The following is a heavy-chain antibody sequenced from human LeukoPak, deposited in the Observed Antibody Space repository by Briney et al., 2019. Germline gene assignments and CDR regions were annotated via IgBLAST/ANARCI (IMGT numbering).Heavy chain of an antibody. CDR2: INQDGTTK. V-gene: IGHV3-7*01. Sequence: GGSLRLSCAASGFTFSSYWMNWLRQAPGTGLEWVANINQDGTTKYYLDSVKGRFTISGDNAKNSQYLQMNSLRAEETAVYYCARGLTTTPNSFDPWGQGTLLTVSS. D-gene: IGHD4-17*01. CDR3: ARGLTTTPNSFDP. CDR1: GFTFSSYW. J-gene: IGHJ5*02.